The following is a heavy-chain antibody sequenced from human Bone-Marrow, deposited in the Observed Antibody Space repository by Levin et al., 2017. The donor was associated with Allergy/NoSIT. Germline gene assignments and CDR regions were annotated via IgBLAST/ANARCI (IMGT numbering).Heavy chain of an antibody. CDR3: SRDRWQLGIYDY. J-gene: IGHJ4*02. V-gene: IGHV1-3*01. Sequence: ASVKISCKASGYTFSSFSMHWLRQAPGQRLEWMGWITADNGNTRYSQKFQGRVTISRDTSATTAYMELRSLISEDTAVYYCSRDRWQLGIYDYWGQGALVTVSS. CDR2: ITADNGNT. D-gene: IGHD5-24*01. CDR1: GYTFSSFS.